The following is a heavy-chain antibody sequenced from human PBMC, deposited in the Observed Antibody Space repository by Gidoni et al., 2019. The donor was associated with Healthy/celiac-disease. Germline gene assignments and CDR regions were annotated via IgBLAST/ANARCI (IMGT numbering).Heavy chain of an antibody. CDR1: GYSFTSYW. V-gene: IGHV5-51*01. D-gene: IGHD2-21*02. CDR2: IYPGYSYT. J-gene: IGHJ4*02. CDR3: ARMDAITVVTRGIDY. Sequence: EVQLVQSGAAVKKPGESLKISCKASGYSFTSYWIGWVRQMPGKGLEWMGIIYPGYSYTRYSPSFQGQVTISADKSISTAYLQWSSLKASDTAMYYGARMDAITVVTRGIDYWGQGTLVTVSS.